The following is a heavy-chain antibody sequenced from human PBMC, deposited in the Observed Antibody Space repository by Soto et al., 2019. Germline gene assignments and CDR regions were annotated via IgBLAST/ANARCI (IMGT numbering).Heavy chain of an antibody. V-gene: IGHV5-51*01. CDR2: IYPGDSDT. D-gene: IGHD6-6*01. CDR1: GYSFTNYW. CDR3: AAYSGSSGRHFDY. Sequence: PGESLKISCKGSGYSFTNYWIGWVRQMPGKGLEWMGMIYPGDSDTRYSPSFQGQVTISDDKSISTAHLQWSSLKASDTAMYYCAAYSGSSGRHFDYWGQGTLVTVSS. J-gene: IGHJ4*02.